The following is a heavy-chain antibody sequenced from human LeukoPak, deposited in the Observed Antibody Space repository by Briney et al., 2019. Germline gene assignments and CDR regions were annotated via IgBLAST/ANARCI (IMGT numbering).Heavy chain of an antibody. CDR3: ARAGYSGSDFSV. Sequence: SETLSLTCAVYGGSFSGYYWSWIRQPPGKGLEWIGEINHSGSSNYNPSLKSRVTISVGTSKNQFSLRLSSVTATDTAVYYCARAGYSGSDFSVWGKGSTVTVSS. D-gene: IGHD5-12*01. CDR1: GGSFSGYY. V-gene: IGHV4-34*01. J-gene: IGHJ6*04. CDR2: INHSGSS.